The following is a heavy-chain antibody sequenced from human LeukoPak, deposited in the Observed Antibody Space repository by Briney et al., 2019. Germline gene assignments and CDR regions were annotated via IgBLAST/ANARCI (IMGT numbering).Heavy chain of an antibody. CDR3: ARDLKYIQGGMDV. J-gene: IGHJ6*02. Sequence: SETLSLTCSVSGGSIRNYFWSWVRQPAGKGLEWIGRIYTSGSTDYNPSLRSRVTMSVDTSRNQFSLRLTSMTAADTAVYYCARDLKYIQGGMDVWGQGTTVTVSS. CDR1: GGSIRNYF. V-gene: IGHV4-4*07. D-gene: IGHD1-1*01. CDR2: IYTSGST.